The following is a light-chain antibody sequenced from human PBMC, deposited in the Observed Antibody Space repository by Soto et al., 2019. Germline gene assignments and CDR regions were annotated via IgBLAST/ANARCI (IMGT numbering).Light chain of an antibody. V-gene: IGKV1-39*01. CDR2: AAS. CDR1: QSISSY. Sequence: DIQITQSPSSLSTSVGDRVTITCRASQSISSYLNWYQQKPGKAPKFLIYAASSLQSGVPSRFSGSGSGTDFTLTISSLQPEDFATYYCQKTYSTPINFGQGTRLAI. J-gene: IGKJ5*01. CDR3: QKTYSTPIN.